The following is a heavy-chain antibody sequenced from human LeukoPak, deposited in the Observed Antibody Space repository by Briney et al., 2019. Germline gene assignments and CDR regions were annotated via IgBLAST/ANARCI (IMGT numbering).Heavy chain of an antibody. Sequence: KPSETLSLTCAVYGGSFSGYYWSWIRQPPGKGLEWIGEINHSGSTNYNPSLKSRVTISVDTSKNQFSLKLSSVTAADTAVYYCASLWFGKIDYWGQGTLVTVSS. V-gene: IGHV4-34*01. CDR1: GGSFSGYY. CDR2: INHSGST. D-gene: IGHD3-10*01. J-gene: IGHJ4*02. CDR3: ASLWFGKIDY.